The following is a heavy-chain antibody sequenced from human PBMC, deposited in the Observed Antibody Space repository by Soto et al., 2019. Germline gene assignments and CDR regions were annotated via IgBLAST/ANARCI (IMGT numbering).Heavy chain of an antibody. D-gene: IGHD3-3*01. V-gene: IGHV4-39*01. CDR3: ARQDDEFLCGYYINRFDP. Sequence: SLTCTVSGGSISSSSYYWGWIRQPPGKGLEWIGSIYYSGSTYYNPSLKSRVTISVDTSKNQFSLKLSSVTAADTAVYYCARQDDEFLCGYYINRFDPWGQGNLVTGAS. J-gene: IGHJ5*02. CDR2: IYYSGST. CDR1: GGSISSSSYY.